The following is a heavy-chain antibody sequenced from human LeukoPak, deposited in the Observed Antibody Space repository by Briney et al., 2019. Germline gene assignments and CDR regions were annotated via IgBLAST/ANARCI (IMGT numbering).Heavy chain of an antibody. V-gene: IGHV4-34*01. CDR1: GGSFSGYY. D-gene: IGHD5-12*01. CDR3: ARELGNSGYDSEPISGFDY. Sequence: ASETLSLTCAGYGGSFSGYYWSWIRQPPGKGLEWIGEINHSGSTNYNPSLKSRVTISVDTSKNQFSLKLSSVTAADTAVYYCARELGNSGYDSEPISGFDYWGQGTLVTVSS. CDR2: INHSGST. J-gene: IGHJ4*02.